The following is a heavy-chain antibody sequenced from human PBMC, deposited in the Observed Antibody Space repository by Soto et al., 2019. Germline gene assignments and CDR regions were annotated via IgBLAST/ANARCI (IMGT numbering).Heavy chain of an antibody. CDR1: IGSISSYY. Sequence: SETLSLTCAVSIGSISSYYWSWIRQPPGKGLEWIGYIYYSGSTNYNPSLKSRVTILVDMSKNQFSLKLRSVTAADTAVYYCARLKPTDWDYYYGMDVWRQGTTVTVSS. J-gene: IGHJ6*02. CDR2: IYYSGST. CDR3: ARLKPTDWDYYYGMDV. V-gene: IGHV4-59*01. D-gene: IGHD3-9*01.